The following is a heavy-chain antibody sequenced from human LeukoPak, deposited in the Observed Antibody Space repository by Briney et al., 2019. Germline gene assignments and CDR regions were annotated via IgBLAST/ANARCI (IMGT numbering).Heavy chain of an antibody. D-gene: IGHD6-13*01. J-gene: IGHJ4*02. CDR2: IIPIFGTA. CDR3: ARVGVSSSWYYFDY. V-gene: IGHV1-69*13. CDR1: GGTFNSYA. Sequence: SVKVSCKASGGTFNSYAISWVRQAPGQGREWMGGIIPIFGTANYAQKFQGRVTITADESTSTAYMELSSLRSEDTAVYYCARVGVSSSWYYFDYWGQGTLVTVSS.